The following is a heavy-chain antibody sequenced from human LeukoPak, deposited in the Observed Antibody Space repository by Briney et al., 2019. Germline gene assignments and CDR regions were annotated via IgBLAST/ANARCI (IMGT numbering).Heavy chain of an antibody. CDR3: ARRPRRYYDSSGYYPSFDY. CDR2: IYYSGST. J-gene: IGHJ4*02. Sequence: SETLSLTCTVSGGSISSSSYYWGWIRQPPGKGLEWIGSIYYSGSTYYNPSLKSRVTISVDTSKNQFSLKLSSVTAADTAVYYCARRPRRYYDSSGYYPSFDYWGQGTLATVSS. D-gene: IGHD3-22*01. V-gene: IGHV4-39*01. CDR1: GGSISSSSYY.